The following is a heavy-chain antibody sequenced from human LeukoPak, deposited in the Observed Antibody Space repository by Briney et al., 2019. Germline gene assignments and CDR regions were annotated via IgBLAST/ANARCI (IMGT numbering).Heavy chain of an antibody. Sequence: KPGGSLRLSCAASGFTFSSYSMNWVRQAPGKGLEWVSSISSSSSYIYYADSVKGRFTISRDNAKNSLYLQMNSLSAEDTAVYFCVKDIFHWAFDIWGQGTMVTVSS. CDR1: GFTFSSYS. J-gene: IGHJ3*02. D-gene: IGHD3-9*01. V-gene: IGHV3-21*04. CDR2: ISSSSSYI. CDR3: VKDIFHWAFDI.